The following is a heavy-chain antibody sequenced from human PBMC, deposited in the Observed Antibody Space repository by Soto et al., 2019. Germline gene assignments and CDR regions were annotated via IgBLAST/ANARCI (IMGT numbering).Heavy chain of an antibody. D-gene: IGHD6-19*01. V-gene: IGHV1-8*01. Sequence: QVQLVQSGAELKKPGASVKFSCKASGYTLSSYDINWVRQATGQGLEWMGWLNPNSGDTGYAQKFQGRVTLTRNTSINTAYIELSSLTSDDTAVYYCATSGGGWYLYWGQGTLVTVSS. CDR1: GYTLSSYD. CDR3: ATSGGGWYLY. J-gene: IGHJ4*02. CDR2: LNPNSGDT.